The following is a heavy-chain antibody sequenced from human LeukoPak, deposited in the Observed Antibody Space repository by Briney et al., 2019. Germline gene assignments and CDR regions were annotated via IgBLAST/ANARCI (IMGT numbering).Heavy chain of an antibody. Sequence: SVKVSCKASGGTFSSYAISWVRPAPGQGLEWMGRIIPILGIANYAQKFQGRVTITADKSTSTAYMELSSLRSEDTAVYYCASSIYSSSAYGMDVWGQGTTVTVSS. V-gene: IGHV1-69*04. CDR1: GGTFSSYA. J-gene: IGHJ6*02. D-gene: IGHD6-6*01. CDR3: ASSIYSSSAYGMDV. CDR2: IIPILGIA.